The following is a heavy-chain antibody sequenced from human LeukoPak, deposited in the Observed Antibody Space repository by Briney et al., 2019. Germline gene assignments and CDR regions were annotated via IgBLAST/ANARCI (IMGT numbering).Heavy chain of an antibody. J-gene: IGHJ3*02. CDR1: GGSISSYY. CDR2: IYYSGST. CDR3: ARAWPRAFDI. V-gene: IGHV4-59*01. Sequence: SETLSLTCTVSGGSISSYYWSWIRQPPGKGLEWIGYIYYSGSTNYNPSLKSRVTISVDTSKNQFSLKLSSVTAADTAVYYCARAWPRAFDIWGQGTTVTVSS.